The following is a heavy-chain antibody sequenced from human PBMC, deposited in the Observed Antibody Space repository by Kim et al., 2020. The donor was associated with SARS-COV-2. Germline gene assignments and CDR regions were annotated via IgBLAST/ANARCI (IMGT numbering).Heavy chain of an antibody. J-gene: IGHJ4*02. V-gene: IGHV3-23*01. Sequence: KGRFTISRANTKNTVYWRMSSLRAEDTAVYYCAKPWVRYYGSGRHYYFDYWGQGTMVTVSS. D-gene: IGHD3-10*01. CDR3: AKPWVRYYGSGRHYYFDY.